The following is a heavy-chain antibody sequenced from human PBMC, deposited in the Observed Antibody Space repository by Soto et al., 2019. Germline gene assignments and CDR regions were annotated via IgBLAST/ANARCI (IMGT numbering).Heavy chain of an antibody. CDR2: IGRRGSAT. V-gene: IGHV3-48*03. Sequence: EVQLVESGGGLVQPGGSLRLSCEAFEFSLSTYEVAWVRQAPGKGLEWVSHIGRRGSATYYADSVKGRFSISRDNAKNSVLLQMNSLRADDTAVYYCARESEDLTSNFDYWGQGTLVTVSS. J-gene: IGHJ4*02. CDR3: ARESEDLTSNFDY. CDR1: EFSLSTYE.